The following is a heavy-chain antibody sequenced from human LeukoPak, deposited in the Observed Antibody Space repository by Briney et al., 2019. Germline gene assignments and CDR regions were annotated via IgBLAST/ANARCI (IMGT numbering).Heavy chain of an antibody. Sequence: GGSLRLSCAASGFTFSYYNMNWVRQAPGRGREWVSYISSSTSTIHYVDSVKGRFTISRDNAKNSVYLQMNSLRADDTAVYYCARSTMTASYYYMDVWGKGTTVTVSS. CDR1: GFTFSYYN. V-gene: IGHV3-48*01. J-gene: IGHJ6*03. CDR3: ARSTMTASYYYMDV. CDR2: ISSSTSTI. D-gene: IGHD2-21*02.